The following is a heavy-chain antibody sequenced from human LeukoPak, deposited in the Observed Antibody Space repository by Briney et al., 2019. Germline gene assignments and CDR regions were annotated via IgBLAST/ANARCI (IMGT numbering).Heavy chain of an antibody. Sequence: PGGSLRLSCAASGFTFSNYAMNWVRQAPGKGLEWVSTIGSSGGSTYYADSVKGRFTISRDNSKNTLYLQVNSLRAEDTAVYYCAKVFRDGYNYPFDYWGQGTLVTVSS. D-gene: IGHD5-24*01. CDR1: GFTFSNYA. CDR2: IGSSGGST. J-gene: IGHJ4*02. V-gene: IGHV3-23*01. CDR3: AKVFRDGYNYPFDY.